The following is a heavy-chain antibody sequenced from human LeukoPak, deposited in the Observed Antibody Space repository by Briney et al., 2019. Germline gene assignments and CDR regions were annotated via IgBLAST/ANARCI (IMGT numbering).Heavy chain of an antibody. Sequence: PSETLSLTCAVYGGSFSGYYWSWIRQPPGKGLEWIGYIYYSGSTNYNPSLKSRVTISVDTSKNQFSLKLSSVTAADTAVYYCAVFNSKFDYWGQGTLVTVSS. J-gene: IGHJ4*02. D-gene: IGHD2/OR15-2a*01. V-gene: IGHV4-59*01. CDR2: IYYSGST. CDR1: GGSFSGYY. CDR3: AVFNSKFDY.